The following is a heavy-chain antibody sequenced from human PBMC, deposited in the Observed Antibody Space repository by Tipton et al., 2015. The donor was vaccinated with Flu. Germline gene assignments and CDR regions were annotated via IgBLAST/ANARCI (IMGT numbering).Heavy chain of an antibody. CDR3: ARRDYSNYASDPKNWFDP. V-gene: IGHV4-61*02. Sequence: LRLSCTVSGGSISSGYYYWSWIRQPAGKGLEWIGRIYSSGSTYHNPSLRSRVTISVDTSKNQFSLKVFSVTAADTAVYYCARRDYSNYASDPKNWFDPWGQGILVTVSS. CDR1: GGSISSGYYY. J-gene: IGHJ5*02. CDR2: IYSSGST. D-gene: IGHD4-11*01.